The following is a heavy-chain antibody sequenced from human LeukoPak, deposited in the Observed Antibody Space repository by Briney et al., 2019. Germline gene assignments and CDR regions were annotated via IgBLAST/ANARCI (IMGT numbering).Heavy chain of an antibody. CDR2: ISGSGSTI. Sequence: GGSLRLSCAASGFTFSSYEMNWVRQAPGKGLKWVSYISGSGSTIYYADSVKGRFTVSRDNAKNSLYLQMNSLRAEDTAVYYCAKEDRQQWLVDYWGQGTLVTVSS. CDR1: GFTFSSYE. V-gene: IGHV3-48*03. J-gene: IGHJ4*02. D-gene: IGHD6-19*01. CDR3: AKEDRQQWLVDY.